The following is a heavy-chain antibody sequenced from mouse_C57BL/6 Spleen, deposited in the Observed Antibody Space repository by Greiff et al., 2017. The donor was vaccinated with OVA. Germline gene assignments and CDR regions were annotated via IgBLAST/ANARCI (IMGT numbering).Heavy chain of an antibody. CDR2: ISSGGDYI. D-gene: IGHD2-3*01. Sequence: EVMLVESGEGLVKPGGSLKLSCAASGFTFSSYAMSWVRQTPEKRLEWVAYISSGGDYIYYADTVKGRFTISRDNARNTLYLQMSSLKSEDTAMYYCTRDPDGYYRMDYWGQGTSVTVSS. J-gene: IGHJ4*01. V-gene: IGHV5-9-1*02. CDR1: GFTFSSYA. CDR3: TRDPDGYYRMDY.